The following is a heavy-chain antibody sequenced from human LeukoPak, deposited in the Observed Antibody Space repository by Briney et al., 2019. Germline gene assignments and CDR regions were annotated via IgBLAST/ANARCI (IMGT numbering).Heavy chain of an antibody. V-gene: IGHV3-48*01. CDR3: ARELNGGYSGYDY. Sequence: PGGSLRLSCIASGFTFSRYALNWVRQAPGKGLEWVSYISSSSSTIYYADSVKGRFTISRDNAKNSLYLQMNSLRAEDTAVYYCARELNGGYSGYDYWGQGTLVTVSS. CDR2: ISSSSSTI. D-gene: IGHD5-12*01. CDR1: GFTFSRYA. J-gene: IGHJ4*02.